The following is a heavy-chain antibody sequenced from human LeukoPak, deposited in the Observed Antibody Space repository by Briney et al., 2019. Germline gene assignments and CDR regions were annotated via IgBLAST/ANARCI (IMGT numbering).Heavy chain of an antibody. D-gene: IGHD2-15*01. CDR3: ATDCSGNRCYSL. CDR1: GFTFNDYA. J-gene: IGHJ4*02. Sequence: GGSLRPSCAVSGFTFNDYAMNWVRQAPGKGLEWVSFISGDGGSRYYADSVKGRFTISRDNSKNSLYLQMNSLRLGDTALYYCATDCSGNRCYSLWGPGTLVTVSS. V-gene: IGHV3-43*02. CDR2: ISGDGGSR.